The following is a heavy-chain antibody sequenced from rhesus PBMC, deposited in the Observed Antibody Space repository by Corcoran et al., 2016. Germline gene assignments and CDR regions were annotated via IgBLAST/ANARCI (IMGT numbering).Heavy chain of an antibody. J-gene: IGHJ3*01. CDR3: AKMVSSWNNPAFDF. CDR1: GGSISAYY. D-gene: IGHD1-20*01. V-gene: IGHV4-160*01. Sequence: QVQLQESGPGLVKPSETLSLTCVVSGGSISAYYWSGIRQSPGKGLEWIGRLHGSGGDTDYSPSLKSRVTISLDTSKNHLSLKLTSVTAADTAVYFCAKMVSSWNNPAFDFWGQGLRVTVSS. CDR2: LHGSGGDT.